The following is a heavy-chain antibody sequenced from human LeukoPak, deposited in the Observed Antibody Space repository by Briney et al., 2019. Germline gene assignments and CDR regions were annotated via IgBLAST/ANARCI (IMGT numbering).Heavy chain of an antibody. CDR3: ARISRGNYGGKGGTVY. CDR1: GGSISSYY. V-gene: IGHV4-59*12. Sequence: PSETLSLTCTVSGGSISSYYWSWIRQPPGKGLEWIGYIYYSGSTNYNPSLKSRVTISVDTSKNQFSLKLSSVTAADTAVYYCARISRGNYGGKGGTVYWGQGTLVTVSS. D-gene: IGHD4-23*01. CDR2: IYYSGST. J-gene: IGHJ4*02.